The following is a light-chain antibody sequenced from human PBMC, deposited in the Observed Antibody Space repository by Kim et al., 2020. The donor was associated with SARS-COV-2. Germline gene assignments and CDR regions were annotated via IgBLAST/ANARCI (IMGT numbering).Light chain of an antibody. J-gene: IGKJ5*01. CDR1: QSIDKW. CDR3: QQYESYPIT. Sequence: DIQMTQSPSTLSASVGDRVTITCRASQSIDKWLAWFQQTPGKAPKLLISEASSLENGVPSRFSGSGYGTEFTLTISSLQPDDFATYYCQQYESYPITFGQGTRLEIK. CDR2: EAS. V-gene: IGKV1-5*03.